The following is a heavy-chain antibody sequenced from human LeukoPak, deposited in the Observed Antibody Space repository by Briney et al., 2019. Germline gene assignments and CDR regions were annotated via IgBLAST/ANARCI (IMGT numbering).Heavy chain of an antibody. CDR1: GGSINSYY. CDR2: IYTTGTT. D-gene: IGHD1-26*01. Sequence: SETLSLTCTVSGGSINSYYWGWVRQAAGKGLEWIGRIYTTGTTYYSPSLKSRLTMSVDTSKNQLSLNLRSVAAADTALYYCGRQGYTAAYYFLDYWSQGTLVTVSS. CDR3: GRQGYTAAYYFLDY. J-gene: IGHJ4*02. V-gene: IGHV4-4*07.